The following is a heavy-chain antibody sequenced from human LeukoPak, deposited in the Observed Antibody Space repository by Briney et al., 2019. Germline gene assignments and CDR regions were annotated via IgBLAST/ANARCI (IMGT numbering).Heavy chain of an antibody. D-gene: IGHD3-22*01. CDR3: ARDHYYDTSGYDC. CDR1: GYSFTSYG. Sequence: ASVKVSCKASGYSFTSYGITWVRQAPGQGLEWMGWISAYNGNTKYAQKLQGRVTMTTDSSTTTAYMELRSLRSDDTAVYYCARDHYYDTSGYDCWGQGTLVTVS. V-gene: IGHV1-18*01. J-gene: IGHJ4*02. CDR2: ISAYNGNT.